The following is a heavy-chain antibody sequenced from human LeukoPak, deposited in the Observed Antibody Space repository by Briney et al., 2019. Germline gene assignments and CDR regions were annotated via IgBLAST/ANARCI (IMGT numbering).Heavy chain of an antibody. D-gene: IGHD6-13*01. J-gene: IGHJ5*02. CDR2: INPNNGDT. Sequence: ASVKVSCKASGYSFTGYYMRWVRQAPGQGLEWMGWINPNNGDTNYAQKFQGRVTMTRDTSISTAYMELSSLRSEDTAVYYCATGGRGIARGWFDPWGQGTLVTVSS. CDR1: GYSFTGYY. CDR3: ATGGRGIARGWFDP. V-gene: IGHV1-2*02.